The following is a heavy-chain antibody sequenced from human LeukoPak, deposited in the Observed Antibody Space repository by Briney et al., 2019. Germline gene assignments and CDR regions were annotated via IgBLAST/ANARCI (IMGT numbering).Heavy chain of an antibody. Sequence: GGTLRLSCAASGYTFSSYAMSWVRQAPGKGLEWVSAISGSGGSTYYADSVKGRFTISRDNSKNTLYLQMNSLRAEDTAVYYCARNLEQLVPFDYWGQGTLVTVSS. V-gene: IGHV3-23*01. CDR2: ISGSGGST. D-gene: IGHD6-13*01. CDR1: GYTFSSYA. CDR3: ARNLEQLVPFDY. J-gene: IGHJ4*02.